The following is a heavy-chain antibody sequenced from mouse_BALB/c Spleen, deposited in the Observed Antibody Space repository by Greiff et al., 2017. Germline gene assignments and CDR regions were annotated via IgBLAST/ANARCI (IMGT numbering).Heavy chain of an antibody. V-gene: IGHV1-7*01. Sequence: VQLQQSGAELAKPGASVKMSCKASGYTFTSYWMHWVKQRPGQGLEWIGYINPSTGYTEYNQKFKDKATLTADKSSSTAYMQLSSLTSEDSAVYYCANYRSSYYFDYWGQGTTLTVSA. D-gene: IGHD2-14*01. CDR1: GYTFTSYW. J-gene: IGHJ2*01. CDR3: ANYRSSYYFDY. CDR2: INPSTGYT.